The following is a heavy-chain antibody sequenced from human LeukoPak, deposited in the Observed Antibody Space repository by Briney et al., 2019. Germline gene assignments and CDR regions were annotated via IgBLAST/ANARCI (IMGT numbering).Heavy chain of an antibody. J-gene: IGHJ3*02. D-gene: IGHD2-2*01. CDR1: GYTFTSYD. Sequence: ASVKVSCKTSGYTFTSYDITWVRQAPGQGLEWMGYISTYNYNTHHSQKFQGRVFMSTDSSSGTAYMELSSLRSEDTAVYYCARVGSQSSTRVSDAFDIWGQGTMVTVSS. CDR2: ISTYNYNT. V-gene: IGHV1-18*01. CDR3: ARVGSQSSTRVSDAFDI.